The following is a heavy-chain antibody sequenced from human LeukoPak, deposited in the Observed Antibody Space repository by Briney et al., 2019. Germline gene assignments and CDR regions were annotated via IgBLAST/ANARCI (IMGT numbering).Heavy chain of an antibody. CDR2: IYYSGST. CDR1: GGSISSYY. CDR3: AREGYSSSWSQSDYYYYMDV. Sequence: PSETLSLTCTVSGGSISSYYWSWIRQPPGKGLEWIWYIYYSGSTNYNPSLKSRVTISVDTSKNQFSLKLSSVTAADTAVYYCAREGYSSSWSQSDYYYYMDVWGKGTTVTVSS. V-gene: IGHV4-59*01. J-gene: IGHJ6*03. D-gene: IGHD6-13*01.